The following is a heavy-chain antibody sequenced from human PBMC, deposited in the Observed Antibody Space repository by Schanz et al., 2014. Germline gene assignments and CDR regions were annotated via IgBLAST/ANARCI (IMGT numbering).Heavy chain of an antibody. CDR2: ISVYHGHT. J-gene: IGHJ6*04. D-gene: IGHD2-8*01. CDR1: GYTFNNHG. CDR3: VYDARRACWDLESMGT. Sequence: SCKASGYTFNNHGISWVRQAPGQGLEWMGWISVYHGHTNYAEKVHGRVTMTTDTSTSTANIYLYSLMSSRTREYYCVYDARRACWDLESMGTWSEGTSVNVYS. V-gene: IGHV1-18*01.